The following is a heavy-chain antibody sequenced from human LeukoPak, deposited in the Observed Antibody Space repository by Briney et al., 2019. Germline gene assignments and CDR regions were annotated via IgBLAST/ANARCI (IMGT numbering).Heavy chain of an antibody. Sequence: SETLSLTCAVYGGSFSGYYWSWIRQPPGKGLEWIGEINHSGSTNYNPSLKSRVTISVDTSKNQFSLKLSSVTAADTAVYYCASLSYYYDSSGYPGFGYWGQGTLVTVSS. D-gene: IGHD3-22*01. J-gene: IGHJ4*02. CDR3: ASLSYYYDSSGYPGFGY. CDR2: INHSGST. CDR1: GGSFSGYY. V-gene: IGHV4-34*01.